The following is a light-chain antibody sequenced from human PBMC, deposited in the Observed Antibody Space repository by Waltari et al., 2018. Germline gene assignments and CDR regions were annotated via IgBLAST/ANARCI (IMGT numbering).Light chain of an antibody. CDR1: QSISSH. CDR3: QQSYSSPRT. J-gene: IGKJ3*01. Sequence: DIQMTQSPSSLSASVGDRVTITCRASQSISSHLNWYQQKPEKAPNLLIHAASTLHSGVPSRFSGSGSGTDFTLTISSLQPEDFATYYCQQSYSSPRTFGPGTKVDI. CDR2: AAS. V-gene: IGKV1-39*01.